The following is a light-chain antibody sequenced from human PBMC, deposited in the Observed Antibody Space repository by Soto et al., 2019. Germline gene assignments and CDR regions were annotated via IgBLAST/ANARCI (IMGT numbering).Light chain of an antibody. CDR3: TSYRTTTPYV. CDR1: TSDVGGYDY. Sequence: SVLTQPASVSGSPGQSITISCTGTTSDVGGYDYVSWYQQHPGKGPKLLIYEVRNRPSGVSNRFSGSKSGNTASLTISGLQTDDEADYYCTSYRTTTPYVFGTGTKV. V-gene: IGLV2-14*01. J-gene: IGLJ1*01. CDR2: EVR.